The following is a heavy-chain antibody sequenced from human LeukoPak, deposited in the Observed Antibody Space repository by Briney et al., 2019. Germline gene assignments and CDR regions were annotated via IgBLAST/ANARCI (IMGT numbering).Heavy chain of an antibody. D-gene: IGHD3-3*01. Sequence: SETLPLTCTVSGGSISSGDYCWSWIRQPPGKGLEWIGYIYYSGSTYYNPSLKSRVTISVDTSKNQFSLKLSSVTAADTAVYYCARGPTIFGVATYYYYGMDVWGQGTTVTVSS. CDR1: GGSISSGDYC. CDR2: IYYSGST. CDR3: ARGPTIFGVATYYYYGMDV. V-gene: IGHV4-30-4*01. J-gene: IGHJ6*02.